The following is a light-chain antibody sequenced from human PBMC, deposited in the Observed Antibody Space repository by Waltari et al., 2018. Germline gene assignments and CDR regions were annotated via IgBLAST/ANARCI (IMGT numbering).Light chain of an antibody. CDR3: CSFTARGTWI. V-gene: IGLV2-14*03. J-gene: IGLJ2*01. CDR2: DVN. CDR1: SSHVCAYGY. Sequence: QSALTQPGSVSGSPGQSITISFTGTSSHVCAYGYVSWYQQKPDKAPKLLIFDVNNRALGVSNRFSGSKSGNTASLTISGLQAEDESDYYCCSFTARGTWIFGGGTRLTVV.